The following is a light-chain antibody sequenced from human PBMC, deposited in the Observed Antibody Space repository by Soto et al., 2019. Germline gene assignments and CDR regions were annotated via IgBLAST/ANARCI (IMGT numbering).Light chain of an antibody. V-gene: IGKV2-24*01. Sequence: IVMTQTPLASPVTLGQPASISCRSSQSLVHNNGNTYLSWLHQRPGQPPRLLIYDISNRFSGVPDRFSGSGAGAEFTLRISRVEPEDVGVYYCIPDTQLTYTFGQGTKMEIK. CDR2: DIS. CDR3: IPDTQLTYT. J-gene: IGKJ2*01. CDR1: QSLVHNNGNTY.